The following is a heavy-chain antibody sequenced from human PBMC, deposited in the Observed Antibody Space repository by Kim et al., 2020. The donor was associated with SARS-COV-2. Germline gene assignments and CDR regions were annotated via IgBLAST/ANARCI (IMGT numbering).Heavy chain of an antibody. D-gene: IGHD3-10*01. J-gene: IGHJ6*02. V-gene: IGHV4-59*01. CDR3: ARVSGRGEKPYYDYGMDV. Sequence: KSRVTISVDTSKNQFYLKLSSVTAADTAVYYCARVSGRGEKPYYDYGMDVWGQGTTVTVSS.